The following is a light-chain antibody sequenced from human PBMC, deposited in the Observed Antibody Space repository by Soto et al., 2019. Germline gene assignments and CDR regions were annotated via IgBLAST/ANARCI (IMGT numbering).Light chain of an antibody. CDR1: QAIRNF. CDR3: QKYFSAPFT. J-gene: IGKJ3*01. V-gene: IGKV1-27*01. Sequence: DIQMTQSPSSLSASVGDRVTITCRASQAIRNFLAWYQQKPGKVPSLLLYAASTLQPGVPSRCSGSGSGTDFTLTISSLQPEDVATYYCQKYFSAPFTFGPGTKLCSK. CDR2: AAS.